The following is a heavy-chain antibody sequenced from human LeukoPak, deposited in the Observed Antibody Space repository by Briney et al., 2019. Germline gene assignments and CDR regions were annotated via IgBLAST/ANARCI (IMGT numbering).Heavy chain of an antibody. D-gene: IGHD3-10*01. CDR3: ARCRGKFDY. V-gene: IGHV4-34*01. J-gene: IGHJ4*02. Sequence: PSETLSLTCAVYGGSFSGYYWSWIRQPPGKGLEWIGEINHSGSTNYNPSLKSRVTISVDTSKNQFSLKLSSVTAADTAVYYCARCRGKFDYWGQGTLVTVSS. CDR2: INHSGST. CDR1: GGSFSGYY.